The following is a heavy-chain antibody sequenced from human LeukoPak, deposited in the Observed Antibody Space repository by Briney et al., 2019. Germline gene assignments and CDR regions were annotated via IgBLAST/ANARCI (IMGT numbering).Heavy chain of an antibody. CDR2: INHSRST. Sequence: SETLSLTCAVYGGSFSGFYWSWIRQPPGKGLEWIGEINHSRSTYYNPSPKSRVTISADTSKNQFSLKVTSVTAADTAVYYCATLGEYYDSSGYYYNWGQGTLVTVSS. CDR3: ATLGEYYDSSGYYYN. CDR1: GGSFSGFY. J-gene: IGHJ4*02. V-gene: IGHV4-34*01. D-gene: IGHD3-22*01.